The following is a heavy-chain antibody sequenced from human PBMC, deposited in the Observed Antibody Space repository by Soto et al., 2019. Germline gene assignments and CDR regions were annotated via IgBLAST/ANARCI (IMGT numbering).Heavy chain of an antibody. D-gene: IGHD2-2*01. Sequence: ASVKVSCKASGYTLTSYDINWVRQATGQGLEWMGWMNPNSGNTGYAQKFQGRVTMTRNTPISTAYMELSSLRSEDTAVYYCASIEIVVPAANAIDIWGQGTMVTAS. V-gene: IGHV1-8*01. J-gene: IGHJ3*02. CDR2: MNPNSGNT. CDR1: GYTLTSYD. CDR3: ASIEIVVPAANAIDI.